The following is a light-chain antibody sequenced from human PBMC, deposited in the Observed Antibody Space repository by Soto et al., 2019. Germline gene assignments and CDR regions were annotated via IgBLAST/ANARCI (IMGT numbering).Light chain of an antibody. J-gene: IGLJ2*01. CDR1: SSDLGSYNL. CDR2: EGS. Sequence: QSALTQPASVSGSPGQSITLSCTGTSSDLGSYNLVSWYQQHPGKAPKLMIYEGSERPSGVSNRFSGSRSGNTASLTISGLQAEDEGDYYCCSYVGSRTVVFGGGTKLTVL. CDR3: CSYVGSRTVV. V-gene: IGLV2-23*01.